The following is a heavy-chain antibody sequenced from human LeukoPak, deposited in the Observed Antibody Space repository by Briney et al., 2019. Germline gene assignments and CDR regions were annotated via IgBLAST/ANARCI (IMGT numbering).Heavy chain of an antibody. CDR2: IYHSGST. CDR3: ARLSVVVPAAYYYYGMDV. Sequence: NTSETLSLTCTVSGGSISSGGYYWSWIRQPPGKGLEWIGYIYHSGSTYYNPSLKSRVTISVDTSKNQFSLKLSSVTAADTAVYYCARLSVVVPAAYYYYGMDVWGQGTTVTVSS. J-gene: IGHJ6*02. CDR1: GGSISSGGYY. V-gene: IGHV4-30-2*01. D-gene: IGHD2-2*01.